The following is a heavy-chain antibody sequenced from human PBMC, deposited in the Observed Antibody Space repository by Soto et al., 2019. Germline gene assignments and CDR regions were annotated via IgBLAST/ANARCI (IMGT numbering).Heavy chain of an antibody. J-gene: IGHJ6*02. CDR2: ISYDGSNK. D-gene: IGHD3-3*01. V-gene: IGHV3-30*18. CDR1: GFTFSSYG. CDR3: ANLDTIFGVVTIPYYYGMDV. Sequence: PGGSLRLSCAASGFTFSSYGMHWVRQAPGKGLEWVAVISYDGSNKYYADSVKGRFTISRDNSKNTLYLQMNSLRAEDTAVYCCANLDTIFGVVTIPYYYGMDVWGQGTTVTVSS.